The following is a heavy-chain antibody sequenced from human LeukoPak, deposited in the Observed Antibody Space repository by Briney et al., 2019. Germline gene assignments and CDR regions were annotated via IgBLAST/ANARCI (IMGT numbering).Heavy chain of an antibody. CDR3: ASVYKYGMDV. J-gene: IGHJ6*02. CDR2: INPSGGST. CDR1: GYTLTSYY. V-gene: IGHV1-46*01. Sequence: RASVKVSCTASGYTLTSYYLHWVRQAPGQGLERMAIINPSGGSTSHAQKFQGRVTMTRDTSASTVYMELSSLRSEDTAVYYCASVYKYGMDVWGQGTTVTVSS.